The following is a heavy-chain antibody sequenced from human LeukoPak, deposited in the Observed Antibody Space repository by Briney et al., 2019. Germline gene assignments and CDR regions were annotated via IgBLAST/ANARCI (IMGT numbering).Heavy chain of an antibody. CDR3: ARGGYSGSRGAFDI. D-gene: IGHD1-26*01. CDR2: IYHSGST. CDR1: GGFISSGGYS. Sequence: PSETLSLTCAVSGGFISSGGYSWSWIRQPPGKGLEWIGYIYHSGSTYYNPSLKRRVTISVDRSKNQFSLKLSSVTAADTAVYYCARGGYSGSRGAFDIWGQGTMVTVSS. J-gene: IGHJ3*02. V-gene: IGHV4-30-2*01.